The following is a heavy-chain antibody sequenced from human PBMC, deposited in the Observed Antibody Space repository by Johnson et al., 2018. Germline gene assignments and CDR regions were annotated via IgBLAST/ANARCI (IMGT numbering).Heavy chain of an antibody. CDR3: AGGGLGRYGGVGYYYYGMDV. D-gene: IGHD1-26*01. V-gene: IGHV1-69*01. Sequence: QVQLVESGAEVKKPGSSVKVSCKASGGTFSSYAISWVRQAPGQGLEWMGGIIPIFGTANYAQKFQGRVTITADESTSTAYMELSSLRAKDTAGYYCAGGGLGRYGGVGYYYYGMDVWGQGTTVTVSS. J-gene: IGHJ6*02. CDR2: IIPIFGTA. CDR1: GGTFSSYA.